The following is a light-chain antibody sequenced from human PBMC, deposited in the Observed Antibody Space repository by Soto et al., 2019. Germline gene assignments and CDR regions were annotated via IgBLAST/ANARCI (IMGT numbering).Light chain of an antibody. J-gene: IGKJ4*01. V-gene: IGKV1-33*01. CDR2: DAS. CDR1: QDISNY. Sequence: DIQMTQSPSSLSASVGDRVTITCQASQDISNYLNWYQQKPGKAPKLLIYDASNLETGVPSRFSGSGSGTDFALTITSLQAEDFATYYCQQLRLYPSTFGGGTKVDI. CDR3: QQLRLYPST.